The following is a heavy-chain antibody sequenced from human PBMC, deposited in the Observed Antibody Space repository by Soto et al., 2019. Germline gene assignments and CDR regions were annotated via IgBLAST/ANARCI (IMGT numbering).Heavy chain of an antibody. CDR3: VRHAKLTSVTANVGYYYGLDI. Sequence: EVQLLESGGGLVQPGGSLRLSCAASGVIFSNYDMSWVRLAPGKGLEWVSVIGTSGGGTDYADSVKGRFTISRDNSKNTVYLQMSSLRAEDTALYMCVRHAKLTSVTANVGYYYGLDIWGPGTTVTISS. CDR2: IGTSGGGT. J-gene: IGHJ6*02. D-gene: IGHD4-4*01. V-gene: IGHV3-23*01. CDR1: GVIFSNYD.